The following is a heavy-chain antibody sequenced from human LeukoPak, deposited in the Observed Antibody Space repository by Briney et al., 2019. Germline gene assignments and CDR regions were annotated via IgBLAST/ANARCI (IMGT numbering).Heavy chain of an antibody. CDR3: ARADPYYYDSSGYYSP. V-gene: IGHV4-59*01. CDR1: GGSISSYY. Sequence: SETLSLTCTVSGGSISSYYWSWIRQPPGKGLEWIGYIYYSGSTDYNPSLKSRVTISVDTSKNQFSLKLSSVTAADTAVYYCARADPYYYDSSGYYSPWGQGTLATVPS. CDR2: IYYSGST. D-gene: IGHD3-22*01. J-gene: IGHJ5*02.